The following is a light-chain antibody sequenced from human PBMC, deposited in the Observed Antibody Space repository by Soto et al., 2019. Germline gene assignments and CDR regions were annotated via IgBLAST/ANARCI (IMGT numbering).Light chain of an antibody. J-gene: IGKJ2*01. CDR3: HQYGSSPPYT. CDR1: QSVTNNY. CDR2: GSS. V-gene: IGKV3-20*01. Sequence: EVVLTQSPGTLSLSPGERATLSCRASQSVTNNYLAWYQQRPGQAPRLLIFGSSDRATGIPDRFSGSGSGTAVTLTISRLEPADFAVYYCHQYGSSPPYTFGQGTKLEIK.